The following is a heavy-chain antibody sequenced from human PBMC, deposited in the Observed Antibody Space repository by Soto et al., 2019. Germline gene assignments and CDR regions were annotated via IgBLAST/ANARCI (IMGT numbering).Heavy chain of an antibody. CDR2: IYSGGST. CDR1: GFTVSSNY. V-gene: IGHV3-53*01. J-gene: IGHJ4*02. Sequence: EVQLVESGGGLIQPGGSLRLSCAASGFTVSSNYMSWVRQAPGKGLEWVSVIYSGGSTYYADSVKGRFTISRDNSKNTLYLQMNSLRAEDTAVYYCARGWWRRLKTGFDYWGQGTLVTVSS. CDR3: ARGWWRRLKTGFDY. D-gene: IGHD2-15*01.